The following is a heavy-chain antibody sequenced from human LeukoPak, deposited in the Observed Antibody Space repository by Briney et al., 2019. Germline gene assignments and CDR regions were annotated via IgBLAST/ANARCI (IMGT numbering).Heavy chain of an antibody. CDR2: IYSGGST. V-gene: IGHV3-53*01. D-gene: IGHD3-22*01. CDR1: GFTVSSNY. J-gene: IGHJ3*02. Sequence: GGSLRPSCAASGFTVSSNYMSWVRQAPGKGLEWVSVIYSGGSTYYADSVKGRFTISRDNSKNTLYLQMNSLRAEDTAVYYCASRDYYDSSGYNDAFDIWGQGTMVTVSS. CDR3: ASRDYYDSSGYNDAFDI.